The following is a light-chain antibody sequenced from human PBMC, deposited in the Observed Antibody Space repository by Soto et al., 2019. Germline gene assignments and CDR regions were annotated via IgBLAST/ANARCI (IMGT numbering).Light chain of an antibody. Sequence: EIVLTQSPGTLSLSPGERGTLSCRASQSVNRGYLAWYQQKPGQAPRLLIYAASARVTGTPDRFSGSGSGTDFTLTISRLEPEDFAVYYCQFYEGSPVMYTFGQGTKLEIK. J-gene: IGKJ2*01. CDR1: QSVNRGY. CDR2: AAS. V-gene: IGKV3-20*01. CDR3: QFYEGSPVMYT.